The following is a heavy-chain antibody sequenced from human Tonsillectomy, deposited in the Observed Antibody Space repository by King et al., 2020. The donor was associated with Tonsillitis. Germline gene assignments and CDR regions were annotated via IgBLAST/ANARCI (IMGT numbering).Heavy chain of an antibody. CDR2: IYTSGST. D-gene: IGHD3-3*01. J-gene: IGHJ4*02. Sequence: VQLQESGPGLVKPSETLSLTCTVSGGSISSYYWSWIRQPAGKGLEWIGRIYTSGSTNYNPSLKSRVTMSVDTSKNQFSLKLSSVTAADTAVYYCAREGAIDLLEWSTPVDYWGQGTLVTVSS. CDR3: AREGAIDLLEWSTPVDY. V-gene: IGHV4-4*07. CDR1: GGSISSYY.